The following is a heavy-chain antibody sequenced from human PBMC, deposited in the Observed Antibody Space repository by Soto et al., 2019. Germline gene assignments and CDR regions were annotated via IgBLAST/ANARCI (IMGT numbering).Heavy chain of an antibody. CDR2: INPNSGAT. CDR3: ARDSVSTIGDFDN. Sequence: SGYNFTGYYLHWVRQAPGQGLEWLGWINPNSGATNHAQKFQGRVTMTRDRSITTAYMDLNRLTSDDTAVYYCARDSVSTIGDFDNWGQGTLVTVSS. J-gene: IGHJ4*02. D-gene: IGHD5-12*01. CDR1: GYNFTGYY. V-gene: IGHV1-2*02.